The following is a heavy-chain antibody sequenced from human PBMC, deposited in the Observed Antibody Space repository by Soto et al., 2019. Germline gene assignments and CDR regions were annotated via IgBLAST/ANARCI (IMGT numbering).Heavy chain of an antibody. CDR3: ARFAVYCSGGSCYSWWFDP. CDR2: IYYSGST. D-gene: IGHD2-15*01. CDR1: GGSISSGDYY. J-gene: IGHJ5*02. V-gene: IGHV4-30-4*01. Sequence: QVQLQESGPGLVKPSQTLSLTCTVSGGSISSGDYYWSWIRQPPGKGLEWIGYIYYSGSTYYNPSLKSRVTISVDTSKNQFSLKLSSVTAADTAVYYCARFAVYCSGGSCYSWWFDPWGQGTLVTVSS.